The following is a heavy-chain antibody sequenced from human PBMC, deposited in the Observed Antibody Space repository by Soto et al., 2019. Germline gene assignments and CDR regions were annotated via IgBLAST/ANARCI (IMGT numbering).Heavy chain of an antibody. CDR3: ARLYSSSWGLFDP. J-gene: IGHJ5*02. Sequence: SVQVSVKASGYTFPSYGISWVRQAPGQGLEWMGWISAYNGNTNYAQKLQGRVTMTTDTSTSTAYMELRSLRSDDTAVYYCARLYSSSWGLFDPWGQGTLVTVSS. D-gene: IGHD6-6*01. CDR1: GYTFPSYG. CDR2: ISAYNGNT. V-gene: IGHV1-18*01.